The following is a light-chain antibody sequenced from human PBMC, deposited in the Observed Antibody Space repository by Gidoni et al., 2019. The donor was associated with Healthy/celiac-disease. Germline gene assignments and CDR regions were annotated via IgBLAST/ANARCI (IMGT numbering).Light chain of an antibody. V-gene: IGLV2-14*01. CDR1: SSDVGGYNY. CDR2: DVS. Sequence: QSALTQPASVSGSPGQSITISCTGTSSDVGGYNYVSWYQQHPGKAPKRMIYDVSNRPSGVSNRFSGSKSGNTASLTISGLQAEDEADYYCSSYTSSSTLDWVFGGGTKLTVL. J-gene: IGLJ3*02. CDR3: SSYTSSSTLDWV.